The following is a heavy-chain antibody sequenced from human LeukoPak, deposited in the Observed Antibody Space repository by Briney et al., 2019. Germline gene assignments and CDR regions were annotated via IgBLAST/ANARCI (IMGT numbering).Heavy chain of an antibody. V-gene: IGHV3-64D*06. CDR3: VKDGGYHGSGSSYYFYY. J-gene: IGHJ4*02. D-gene: IGHD3-10*01. CDR2: ISSNGGST. Sequence: GGSLRLSCSASGFTFSRYAMHWVRQAPGKGLEYVSAISSNGGSTYYADSEKGRFTLSRYNSKITLYLQMSSLRAEDTAVYYCVKDGGYHGSGSSYYFYYWGQGTLVTVSS. CDR1: GFTFSRYA.